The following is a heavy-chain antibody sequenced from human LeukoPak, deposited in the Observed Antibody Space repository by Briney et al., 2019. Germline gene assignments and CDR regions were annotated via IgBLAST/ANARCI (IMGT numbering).Heavy chain of an antibody. D-gene: IGHD3-16*01. CDR1: GFTFDDYG. V-gene: IGHV3-20*04. CDR2: INWNGGST. Sequence: RAGGSLRLSCAASGFTFDDYGMSWVRQAPGKGLGWVSGINWNGGSTGYADSVKGRFTISRDNAKNSLYLQMNSLRAEDTALYYCASSIRGEAGAFDIWGQGTMVTVSS. CDR3: ASSIRGEAGAFDI. J-gene: IGHJ3*02.